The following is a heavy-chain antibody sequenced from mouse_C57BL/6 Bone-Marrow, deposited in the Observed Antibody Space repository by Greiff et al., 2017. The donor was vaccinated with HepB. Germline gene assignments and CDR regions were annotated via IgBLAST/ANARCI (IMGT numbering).Heavy chain of an antibody. V-gene: IGHV1-69*01. CDR2: IDPSDSYT. Sequence: VQLQQPGAELVMPGASVKLSCKASGYTFTSYWMHWVKQRPGQGLEWIGEIDPSDSYTNYNQKFKGKSTLTVDKSSSTAYMQLSSLTSEDSAVYYCARERFITTVVEYFDVWGTGTTVTVSS. J-gene: IGHJ1*03. D-gene: IGHD1-1*01. CDR3: ARERFITTVVEYFDV. CDR1: GYTFTSYW.